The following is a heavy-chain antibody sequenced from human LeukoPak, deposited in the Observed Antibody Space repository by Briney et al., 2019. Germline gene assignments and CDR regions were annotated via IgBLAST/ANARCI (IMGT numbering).Heavy chain of an antibody. Sequence: SETLSLTCTVSGGSINSRSYFWGWIRQPPGKGLEWIGSIYYKGNTYFNPSLKSRVTISEDTSKNQFSLKLSSVTAADTAVYYCARERDPSLAAAGYGEGFDYWSQGTLVTVSS. V-gene: IGHV4-39*07. D-gene: IGHD6-13*01. CDR2: IYYKGNT. CDR3: ARERDPSLAAAGYGEGFDY. CDR1: GGSINSRSYF. J-gene: IGHJ4*02.